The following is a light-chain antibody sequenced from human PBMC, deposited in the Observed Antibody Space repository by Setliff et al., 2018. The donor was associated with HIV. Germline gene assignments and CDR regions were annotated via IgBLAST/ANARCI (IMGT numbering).Light chain of an antibody. CDR3: SSYTSSSTPYV. CDR2: DVS. V-gene: IGLV2-14*03. CDR1: TRNVGGGHGY. Sequence: QSVLAQPDSVSGSPGQSLTISCTGTTRNVGGGHGYVSWYQQHAGKAPKLLIYDVSNRPSGVSNRFSGSKSGNTASLTISGLQAEDEADYYCSSYTSSSTPYVFGTGTKVTVL. J-gene: IGLJ1*01.